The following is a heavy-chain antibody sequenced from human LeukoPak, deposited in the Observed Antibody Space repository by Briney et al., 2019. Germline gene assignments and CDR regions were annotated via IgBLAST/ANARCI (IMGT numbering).Heavy chain of an antibody. V-gene: IGHV4-59*11. CDR2: ICYSGST. D-gene: IGHD4-11*01. CDR3: ARDALQSDAFDI. CDR1: GGSISSHY. J-gene: IGHJ3*02. Sequence: WETLSVTRPVSGGSISSHYWSWIRQPAGRGVAGIGYICYSGSTNYHPSLKSRVTISVDTSKSQFSLKLSSVAAADTDVYYCARDALQSDAFDIWGQGTMVTVSS.